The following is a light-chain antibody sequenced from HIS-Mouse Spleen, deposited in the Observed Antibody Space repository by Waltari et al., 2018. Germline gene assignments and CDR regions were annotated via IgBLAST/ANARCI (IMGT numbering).Light chain of an antibody. CDR3: QSYDSSNWV. CDR1: SGSIASNY. J-gene: IGLJ3*02. CDR2: EDN. V-gene: IGLV6-57*02. Sequence: NFMLTQPHSVSESPGKTVTISCTGSSGSIASNYVQWYQQRPGRAPTTVIYEDNQRPSGVPVRFSGSIDSSSNSASLTISGLKTEDEADYYCQSYDSSNWVFGGGTKLTVL.